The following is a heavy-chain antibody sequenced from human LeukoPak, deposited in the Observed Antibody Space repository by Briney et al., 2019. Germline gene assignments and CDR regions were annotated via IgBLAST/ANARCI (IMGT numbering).Heavy chain of an antibody. V-gene: IGHV3-64*01. Sequence: GGSLRLACAASGFTFSSYAMHWGRQAPGKGLEYVSVINNNGGTTYYANSVKGRFTISRDNFKNTVFLQMGSLRAEDMAVYYSARGTTVNTPFDHWGQGTLVTVSS. CDR3: ARGTTVNTPFDH. J-gene: IGHJ4*02. CDR2: INNNGGTT. D-gene: IGHD4-11*01. CDR1: GFTFSSYA.